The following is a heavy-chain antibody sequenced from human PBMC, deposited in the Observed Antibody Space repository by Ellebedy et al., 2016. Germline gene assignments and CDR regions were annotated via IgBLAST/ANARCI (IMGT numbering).Heavy chain of an antibody. CDR1: GFSFRDCA. V-gene: IGHV3-30*18. CDR3: AKDQRGDYDSSGHYHPYHFDY. D-gene: IGHD3-22*01. J-gene: IGHJ4*02. CDR2: ISNDRKVQ. Sequence: GESLKISXEASGFSFRDCAMHWVRQAPGKGLEWVALISNDRKVQYYADSVKGRFTISRDNSKNTLSLQINSLRPDDTAVYYCAKDQRGDYDSSGHYHPYHFDYWGQGALVTVSS.